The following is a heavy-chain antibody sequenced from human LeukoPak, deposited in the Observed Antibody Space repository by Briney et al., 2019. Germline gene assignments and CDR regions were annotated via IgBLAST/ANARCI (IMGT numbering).Heavy chain of an antibody. V-gene: IGHV4-39*01. Sequence: PSETLSLTCTVSGGSISSSSYYWGWIRQPPGKGLEWIGSIYYSGSTYYNPSLKSRVTISVDTSKNQFSLKLSSVTAAGTAVYYCASGGITIFGVVIMAATNYYYMAVWGKGTTVTVSS. D-gene: IGHD3-3*01. CDR3: ASGGITIFGVVIMAATNYYYMAV. CDR1: GGSISSSSYY. CDR2: IYYSGST. J-gene: IGHJ6*03.